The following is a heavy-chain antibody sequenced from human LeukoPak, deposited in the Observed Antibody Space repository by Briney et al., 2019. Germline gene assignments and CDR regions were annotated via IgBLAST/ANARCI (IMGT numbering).Heavy chain of an antibody. CDR3: TRDRATIFGVVIPFDY. CDR2: IRSKAYGGTT. CDR1: GFTFGDYA. Sequence: GRSLRLSCTASGFTFGDYAMSWVRQAPGKGLEWVGFIRSKAYGGTTEYAASVKGRFTISRDDSKSIAYLQMNSLKTEDTAVYYCTRDRATIFGVVIPFDYWGQGTLVTVSS. V-gene: IGHV3-49*04. J-gene: IGHJ4*02. D-gene: IGHD3-3*01.